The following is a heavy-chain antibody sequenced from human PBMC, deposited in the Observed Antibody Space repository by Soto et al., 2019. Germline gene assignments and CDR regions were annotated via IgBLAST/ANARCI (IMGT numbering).Heavy chain of an antibody. CDR3: APDYDILTGYPPP. V-gene: IGHV4-39*01. CDR2: IYYSGST. Sequence: QLLESGPGLVKPSETLSLTCTVSGGSISSSSYYWGWIRQPPGKGLEWIGSIYYSGSTYYNPSLKSRVTISVDTSKNQFSLKLSSVTAADTAVYYCAPDYDILTGYPPPWGQGTLVTVSS. J-gene: IGHJ5*02. CDR1: GGSISSSSYY. D-gene: IGHD3-9*01.